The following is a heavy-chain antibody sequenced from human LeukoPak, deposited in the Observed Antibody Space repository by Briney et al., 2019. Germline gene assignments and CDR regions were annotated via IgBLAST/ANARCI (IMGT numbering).Heavy chain of an antibody. J-gene: IGHJ3*02. D-gene: IGHD3-22*01. Sequence: RASVKVSCRASGYTFTGYYMHWVRQAPGQGLEWMGWINPNSGGTNYAQKFQGRVTMTRDTSISTAYMELSRLRSDDTAVYYRARDFGATMIVVADAFDIWGQGTMVTVSS. CDR2: INPNSGGT. CDR3: ARDFGATMIVVADAFDI. CDR1: GYTFTGYY. V-gene: IGHV1-2*02.